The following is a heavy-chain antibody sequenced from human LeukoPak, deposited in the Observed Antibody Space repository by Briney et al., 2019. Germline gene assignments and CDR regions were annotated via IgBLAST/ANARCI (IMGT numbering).Heavy chain of an antibody. CDR3: AKAGGSGSYFNVPVGY. V-gene: IGHV3-43*02. D-gene: IGHD3-10*01. Sequence: PGGSLRLSCAASGFTFDDYAMHWVRQAPGKGLEWVSLISGDGGSTYYADSVKGRFTISRDNSKHSLYLQMNSLRTEDTALYYCAKAGGSGSYFNVPVGYWGQGTLVTVSS. CDR1: GFTFDDYA. CDR2: ISGDGGST. J-gene: IGHJ4*02.